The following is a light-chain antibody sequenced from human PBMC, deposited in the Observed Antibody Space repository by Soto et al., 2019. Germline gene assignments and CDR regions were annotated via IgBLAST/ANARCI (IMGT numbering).Light chain of an antibody. CDR2: DAS. Sequence: EIVLTQSPGTLSLSPGERATLSCRASQSVSSNYLAWYQQRPGQAPRLLIYDASSRATGIPDRFSGSGSGTDFTLTISRLEPEDFAVYYCQQYETLPRAFGQGTKVDIK. J-gene: IGKJ1*01. CDR1: QSVSSNY. V-gene: IGKV3-20*01. CDR3: QQYETLPRA.